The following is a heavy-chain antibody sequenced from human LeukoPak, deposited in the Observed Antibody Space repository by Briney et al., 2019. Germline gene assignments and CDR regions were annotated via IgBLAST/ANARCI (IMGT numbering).Heavy chain of an antibody. Sequence: PSETLSLTCTVSGGSISSSSYYWGWIRQPPGKGLEWIGSIYYSGSTYYNPSLKSRVTISVDTSKNQFSLKLSSVTAADTAVYYCARLGITMVRGVIIRSYYYYYMDVWGKGTTVTISS. D-gene: IGHD3-10*01. CDR1: GGSISSSSYY. V-gene: IGHV4-39*07. CDR2: IYYSGST. CDR3: ARLGITMVRGVIIRSYYYYYMDV. J-gene: IGHJ6*03.